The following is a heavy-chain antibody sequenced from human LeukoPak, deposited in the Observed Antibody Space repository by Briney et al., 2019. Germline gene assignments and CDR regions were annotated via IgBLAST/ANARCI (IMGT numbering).Heavy chain of an antibody. J-gene: IGHJ4*02. V-gene: IGHV4-59*08. CDR2: IFYSGSP. Sequence: SETLSLTCTLSGGSISSYYWSWIRQSPGKGLEWFANIFYSGSPNYNPPLKSRVTISFDTSKNPNSLTLSSVHAPDTAVYYCARVGHIAAAGTYDYWGQGTLVTVSS. CDR3: ARVGHIAAAGTYDY. CDR1: GGSISSYY. D-gene: IGHD6-13*01.